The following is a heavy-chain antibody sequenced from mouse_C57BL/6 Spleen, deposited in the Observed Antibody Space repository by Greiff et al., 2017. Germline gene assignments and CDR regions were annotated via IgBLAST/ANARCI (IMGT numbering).Heavy chain of an antibody. CDR3: ASQGNAMDY. CDR2: IIPNNGGT. CDR1: GYTFTDYY. Sequence: VQLQQSGPELVKPGASVKISCKASGYTFTDYYMNWVKQSHGKSLEWIGDIIPNNGGTSYNQKFKGKATLTVDKSSSTAYMELRSLTSEDSAVYYCASQGNAMDYWGQGTSVTVSS. J-gene: IGHJ4*01. V-gene: IGHV1-26*01.